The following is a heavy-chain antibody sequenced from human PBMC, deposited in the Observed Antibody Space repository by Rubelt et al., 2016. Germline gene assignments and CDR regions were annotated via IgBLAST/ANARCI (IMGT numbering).Heavy chain of an antibody. J-gene: IGHJ4*02. CDR2: IGGIDATM. D-gene: IGHD3-10*01. CDR1: GFTFNIFA. V-gene: IGHV3-23*04. CDR3: VKDLRGTTTLGY. Sequence: EVQMVESGGGLVKPGGSLRLSCAASGFTFNIFAMSWVRQAPGKGLEWVSVIGGIDATMLYADSVTGRFTISRDNSKNTLYLEMNSLRAEDTAVYYCVKDLRGTTTLGYWGQGTLVTVSS.